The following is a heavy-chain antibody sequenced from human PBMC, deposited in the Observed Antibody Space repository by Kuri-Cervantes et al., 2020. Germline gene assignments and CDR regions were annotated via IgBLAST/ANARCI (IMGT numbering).Heavy chain of an antibody. CDR1: GFTFSSFA. CDR2: ISYDGSNK. Sequence: GESLKISCTTSGFTFSSFAMHWVRQAPGKGLEWLAVISYDGSNKYYADSVKGRFTISRDNSENTLYLQMNSMRAEDTAVYYCARDPRLKSQTGYFDYWGQGTRVTVSS. CDR3: ARDPRLKSQTGYFDY. J-gene: IGHJ4*01. V-gene: IGHV3-30-3*01. D-gene: IGHD7-27*01.